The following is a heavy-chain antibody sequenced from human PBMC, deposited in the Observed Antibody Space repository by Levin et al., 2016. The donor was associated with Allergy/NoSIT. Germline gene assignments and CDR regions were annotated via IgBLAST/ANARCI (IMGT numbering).Heavy chain of an antibody. J-gene: IGHJ4*02. CDR1: GYALSSYG. D-gene: IGHD2-21*01. V-gene: IGHV1-18*04. Sequence: GESLKISCKASGYALSSYGLSWVRLAPGQGIEWMGKISAHSDYTNYAPKFQGRITMTADTSTSTVYMELRSLRPDDTAFYYCARHKGTYLFDYWGQGTRVIVSS. CDR3: ARHKGTYLFDY. CDR2: ISAHSDYT.